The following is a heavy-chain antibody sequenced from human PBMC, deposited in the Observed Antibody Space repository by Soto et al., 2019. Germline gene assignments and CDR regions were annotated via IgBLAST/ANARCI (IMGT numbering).Heavy chain of an antibody. CDR1: GFTFSNYA. Sequence: EVQLLESGGDLVQPGGSLRLSCAASGFTFSNYAMSWVRQAPGKGLKWVSTISGSAGGTYYADSVKGRFTISRDNSKNTLYLQMNSLRAEDTAVYYCAKDLISAVGKPRFDYWGQGTLVSVSS. J-gene: IGHJ4*02. CDR3: AKDLISAVGKPRFDY. D-gene: IGHD6-19*01. V-gene: IGHV3-23*01. CDR2: ISGSAGGT.